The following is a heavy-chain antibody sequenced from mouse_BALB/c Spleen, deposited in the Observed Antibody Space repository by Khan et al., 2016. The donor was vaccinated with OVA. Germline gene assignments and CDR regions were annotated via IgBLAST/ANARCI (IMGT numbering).Heavy chain of an antibody. V-gene: IGHV1S135*01. D-gene: IGHD2-2*01. CDR2: IDPFSGDT. CDR3: TRHGYVAWFTY. Sequence: VQLQQSGPELMKPGASGKISCKASGYSFTTYYIHWVKQSHGKSLEWIGYIDPFSGDTTYNQKFKGMATLTVDKSSSTAYIHLSNLTSEDSAVDYGTRHGYVAWFTYWGQGTLVTVSA. CDR1: GYSFTTYY. J-gene: IGHJ3*01.